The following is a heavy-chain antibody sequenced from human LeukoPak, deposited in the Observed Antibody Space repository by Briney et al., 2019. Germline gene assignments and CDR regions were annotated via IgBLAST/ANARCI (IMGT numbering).Heavy chain of an antibody. D-gene: IGHD6-13*01. J-gene: IGHJ6*03. CDR2: INPNSGGT. CDR3: ARPLSSSWYNHYMDV. Sequence: ASVKVSCKASGYTFTGYYMHWVRQAPGQGLEWMGWINPNSGGTNYAQKLQGRVTITTDTSTSTAYMELRSLRSDDTAVCYCARPLSSSWYNHYMDVWGKGTTVTVSS. CDR1: GYTFTGYY. V-gene: IGHV1-2*02.